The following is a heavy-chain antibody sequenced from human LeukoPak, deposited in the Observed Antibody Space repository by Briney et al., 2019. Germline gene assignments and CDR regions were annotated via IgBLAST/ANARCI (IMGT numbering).Heavy chain of an antibody. CDR2: ISGSGGAT. J-gene: IGHJ6*02. D-gene: IGHD3-22*01. Sequence: GGSLRLSCAASGFSISSYAMSWVRQAPGKGLEWVSAISGSGGATYYADSVMGRFTIFRDNSKNTLYLQMNSLGAEDTAVYYCAKTGDSSGYYQYYGMDVWGQGTTVTVSS. CDR3: AKTGDSSGYYQYYGMDV. V-gene: IGHV3-23*01. CDR1: GFSISSYA.